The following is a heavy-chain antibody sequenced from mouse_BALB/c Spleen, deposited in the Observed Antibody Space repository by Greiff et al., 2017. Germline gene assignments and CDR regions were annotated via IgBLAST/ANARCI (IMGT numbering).Heavy chain of an antibody. J-gene: IGHJ4*01. CDR1: GFNIKDTY. CDR3: ASIYYGNYVDAMDY. Sequence: EVQLQQSGAELVKPGASVKLSCTASGFNIKDTYMHWVEQRPEQGLEWIGRIDPANGNTKYDPKFQGKATITADTSSNTAYLQLSSLTSEDTAVYYCASIYYGNYVDAMDYWGQGTSVTVSS. CDR2: IDPANGNT. V-gene: IGHV14-3*02. D-gene: IGHD2-1*01.